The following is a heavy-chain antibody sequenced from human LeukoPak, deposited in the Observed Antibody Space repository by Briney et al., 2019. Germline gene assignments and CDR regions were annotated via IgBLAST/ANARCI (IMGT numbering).Heavy chain of an antibody. V-gene: IGHV3-23*01. CDR1: GFTFSSYA. J-gene: IGHJ5*02. CDR3: AKDIGGYYYGDNWFDP. D-gene: IGHD3-22*01. Sequence: GGSLRLSCAASGFTFSSYAMSWVRQAPGKGLEWVSAISGSGGSTYYADSVKGRFTISRENSKNTLYLQMNSLRAEDTAVYYCAKDIGGYYYGDNWFDPWGQGALVTVSS. CDR2: ISGSGGST.